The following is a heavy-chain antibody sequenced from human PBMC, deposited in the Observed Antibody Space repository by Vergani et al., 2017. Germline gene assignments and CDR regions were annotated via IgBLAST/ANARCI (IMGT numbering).Heavy chain of an antibody. V-gene: IGHV7-4-1*02. Sequence: QVQLVQSGSELKKPGASVKVSCEASGYTFTDYAMTWVRQAPGQGLEWMGWINTNTGNPTYAQGFTGRFVFSLDTSVSTAYLQINSLKAEDTAVYYCARDYLSDPDLLFDDWGQGTLVTVSS. D-gene: IGHD3-9*01. CDR2: INTNTGNP. J-gene: IGHJ4*02. CDR3: ARDYLSDPDLLFDD. CDR1: GYTFTDYA.